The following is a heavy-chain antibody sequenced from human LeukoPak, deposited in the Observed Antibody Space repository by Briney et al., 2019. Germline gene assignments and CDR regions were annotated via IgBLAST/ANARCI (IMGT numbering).Heavy chain of an antibody. CDR1: GYSFTRYG. J-gene: IGHJ3*02. CDR2: ISGSNGNT. V-gene: IGHV1-18*01. Sequence: GASVKVSCKASGYSFTRYGISWVRQAPGQGLEWMGWISGSNGNTNYAEKFQGRVTMTTDTSTGTAYMDLRNLRSEDTAVYYCARVYGEDAFDIWGQGTMVTVPS. CDR3: ARVYGEDAFDI. D-gene: IGHD4-17*01.